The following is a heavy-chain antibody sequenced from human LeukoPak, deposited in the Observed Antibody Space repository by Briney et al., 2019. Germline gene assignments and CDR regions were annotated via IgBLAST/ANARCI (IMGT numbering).Heavy chain of an antibody. CDR1: GGSISSYY. D-gene: IGHD6-19*01. V-gene: IGHV4-59*12. CDR3: ARGSSGWYAGRRYYFDY. Sequence: SETLSLTCTVSGGSISSYYWSWIRQPPGKGLEWIGYIYYSGSTNYSPSLKSRVTISVDTSKNQFSLKLSSVTAADTAVYYCARGSSGWYAGRRYYFDYWGQGTLVTVSS. J-gene: IGHJ4*02. CDR2: IYYSGST.